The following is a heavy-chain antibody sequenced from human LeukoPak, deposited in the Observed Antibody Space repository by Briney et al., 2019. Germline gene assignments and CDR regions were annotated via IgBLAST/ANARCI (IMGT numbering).Heavy chain of an antibody. CDR1: GGSFSGYY. CDR2: INHSGST. V-gene: IGHV4-34*01. Sequence: SETLSLTCAVYGGSFSGYYWSWIRQPPGKGLEWIGEINHSGSTNYNPSLKSRVTISVDTSKNQFSLKLSSVTAADTAVYYCARSGNYDRSGYYYVDYWGQGTLVTVSS. CDR3: ARSGNYDRSGYYYVDY. J-gene: IGHJ4*02. D-gene: IGHD3-22*01.